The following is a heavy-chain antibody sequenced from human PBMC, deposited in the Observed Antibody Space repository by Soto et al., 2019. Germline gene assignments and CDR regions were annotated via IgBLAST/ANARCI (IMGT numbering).Heavy chain of an antibody. J-gene: IGHJ6*03. Sequence: GGSLRLSCAASGFTFSSYAMSWVRQAPGKGLEWVSAISGSGGSTYYADSVKGRFTISRDNSKNTLYLQMNSLRAEDTAVYYCAKDPQYSSSAIYYYYMYVRSKGTTVTVSS. CDR1: GFTFSSYA. V-gene: IGHV3-23*01. CDR3: AKDPQYSSSAIYYYYMYV. CDR2: ISGSGGST. D-gene: IGHD6-6*01.